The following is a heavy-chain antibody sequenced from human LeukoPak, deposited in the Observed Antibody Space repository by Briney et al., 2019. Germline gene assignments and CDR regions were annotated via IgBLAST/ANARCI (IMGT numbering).Heavy chain of an antibody. CDR1: GFTFDQYA. D-gene: IGHD3-22*01. J-gene: IGHJ3*01. V-gene: IGHV3-43*02. CDR3: VKDFKHSSAYDAFDV. Sequence: GGSLRLSCEASGFTFDQYAMHWVRQAPGKGLEWVSLTSGDGVATYYADSVKGRFTISRDKTKNSLCLQMNGLKTEDTAMYYCVKDFKHSSAYDAFDVWGQGTLVTVSS. CDR2: TSGDGVAT.